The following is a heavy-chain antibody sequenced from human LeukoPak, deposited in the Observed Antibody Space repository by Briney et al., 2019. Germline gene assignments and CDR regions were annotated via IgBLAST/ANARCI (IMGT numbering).Heavy chain of an antibody. J-gene: IGHJ6*03. CDR3: ARDWGVEARPGYMDV. V-gene: IGHV3-7*03. CDR2: IKQDGSEK. D-gene: IGHD6-6*01. Sequence: PGGSLRLSCAASGFTFSSYWMSWVRQAPGKGLEWVANIKQDGSEKYYVDSVKGRFTISRDNAKNSLYLQMNSLRAEDTAVYFCARDWGVEARPGYMDVWGKGTTVTVSS. CDR1: GFTFSSYW.